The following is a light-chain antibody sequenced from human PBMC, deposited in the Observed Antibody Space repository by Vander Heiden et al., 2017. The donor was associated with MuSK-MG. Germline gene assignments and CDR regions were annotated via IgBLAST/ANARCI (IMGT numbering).Light chain of an antibody. Sequence: EIVFTQSPRTLSLSPGARAIPSCSASQSVSSYLAWYQQQPGQAPRLLIYGASRRATGIPDRFSGSGSGTDFTLSISRLEPEDIAVFYCQQDGSSAFTFGHGTRVDMK. CDR3: QQDGSSAFT. J-gene: IGKJ3*01. CDR2: GAS. CDR1: QSVSSY. V-gene: IGKV3-20*01.